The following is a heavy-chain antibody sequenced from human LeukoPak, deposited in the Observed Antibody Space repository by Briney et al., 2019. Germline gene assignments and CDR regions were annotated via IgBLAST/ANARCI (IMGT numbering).Heavy chain of an antibody. CDR3: VKDDRYYYDRSGYPS. V-gene: IGHV3-64D*09. CDR1: GFTFSIYV. CDR2: ISSNGGST. Sequence: PGGSLRLSCSASGFTFSIYVMHWVRQAPGKGLEDVSAISSNGGSTYYADSVKGRFTISRDNSKNTLFLQMSSLRAEDTAVYYCVKDDRYYYDRSGYPSWGQGTRVTVSS. J-gene: IGHJ4*02. D-gene: IGHD3-22*01.